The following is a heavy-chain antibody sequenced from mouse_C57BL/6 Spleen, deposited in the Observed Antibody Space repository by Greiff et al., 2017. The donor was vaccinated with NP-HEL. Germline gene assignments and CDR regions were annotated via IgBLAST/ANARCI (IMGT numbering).Heavy chain of an antibody. CDR3: ASGDYGSSHWYFDV. CDR2: INPNNGGT. V-gene: IGHV1-26*01. D-gene: IGHD1-1*01. CDR1: GYTFTDYY. J-gene: IGHJ1*03. Sequence: VQLQQSGPELVKPGASVKISCKASGYTFTDYYMNWVKQSHGKSLEWIGDINPNNGGTSYNQKFKGKATLTVDKSSSTAYMELRSLTSEDSAVYYCASGDYGSSHWYFDVWGTGTTVTVSS.